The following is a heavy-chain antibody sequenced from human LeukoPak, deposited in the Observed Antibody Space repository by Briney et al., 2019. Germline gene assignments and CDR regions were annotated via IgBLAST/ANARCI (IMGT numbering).Heavy chain of an antibody. Sequence: GGSLRLSCAASGFTFSTSWMSWVRQTPGKGLEWVASIKQDGSEKYYVDSVRGRFTISRDNAKNSLSLQMNSLRAEDTAVYYCARAWQWAFDIWGQGTMVPVSS. CDR3: ARAWQWAFDI. CDR1: GFTFSTSW. J-gene: IGHJ3*02. CDR2: IKQDGSEK. V-gene: IGHV3-7*04. D-gene: IGHD2-8*01.